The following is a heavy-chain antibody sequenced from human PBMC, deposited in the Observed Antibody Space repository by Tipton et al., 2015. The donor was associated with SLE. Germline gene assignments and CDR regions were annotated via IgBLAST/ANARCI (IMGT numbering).Heavy chain of an antibody. CDR3: AREDSGYDSFDY. J-gene: IGHJ4*02. CDR1: GGSFSGYY. CDR2: IYYSGST. V-gene: IGHV4-34*01. D-gene: IGHD5-12*01. Sequence: TLSLTCAVYGGSFSGYYWSWIRQPPGKGLEWIGSIYYSGSTYYNPSLKSRVTISVDTSKNQFSLKLSSVTAADTAVYYCAREDSGYDSFDYWGQGTLVTVSS.